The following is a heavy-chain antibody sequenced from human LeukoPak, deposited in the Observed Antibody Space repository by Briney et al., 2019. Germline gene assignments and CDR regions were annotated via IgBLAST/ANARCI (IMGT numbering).Heavy chain of an antibody. CDR2: IKRDGGEK. J-gene: IGHJ3*02. CDR3: ARGPVTRFEI. V-gene: IGHV3-7*02. D-gene: IGHD4-17*01. CDR1: GFSFSRFW. Sequence: GGSLRLSCAASGFSFSRFWMNWVRQAPGKGLEWVANIKRDGGEKYYVDSVKGRFTISRDNAKNSLYLQMNSLRAEDTALYYCARGPVTRFEIWGQGTMVTVSS.